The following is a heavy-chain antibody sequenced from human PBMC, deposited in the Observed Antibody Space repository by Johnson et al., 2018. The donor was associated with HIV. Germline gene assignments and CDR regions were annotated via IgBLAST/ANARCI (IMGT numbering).Heavy chain of an antibody. V-gene: IGHV3-66*01. Sequence: VQLLESGGGLVQPGGSLRLSCAASGFTFSSNYMTWVRQAPGKGLEWVSVIFSGGSTYYADSVKGRFTISRDNSKNTLYVQMNSLRAEDTAVYYCARACRDGYTCDVFDIWGQGTMVTVSS. CDR3: ARACRDGYTCDVFDI. D-gene: IGHD5-24*01. CDR1: GFTFSSNY. CDR2: IFSGGST. J-gene: IGHJ3*02.